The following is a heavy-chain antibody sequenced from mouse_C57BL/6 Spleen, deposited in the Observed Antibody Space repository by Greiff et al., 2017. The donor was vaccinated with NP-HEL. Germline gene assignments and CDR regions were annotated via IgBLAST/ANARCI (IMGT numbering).Heavy chain of an antibody. J-gene: IGHJ4*01. D-gene: IGHD3-3*01. Sequence: QVQLQQSGPELVKPGASVKLSCKASGYTFTSYDINWVKQRPGQGLEWIGWIYTRDGSTKYTEQFKGQATLTVDPPASTAYMELHSLTSEDSAVYFFAHLGYSMDYWGQGTSVTVSS. CDR3: AHLGYSMDY. V-gene: IGHV1-85*01. CDR2: IYTRDGST. CDR1: GYTFTSYD.